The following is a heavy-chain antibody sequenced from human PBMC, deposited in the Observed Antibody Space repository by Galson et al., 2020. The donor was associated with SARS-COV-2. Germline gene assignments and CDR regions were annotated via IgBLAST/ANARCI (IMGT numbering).Heavy chain of an antibody. J-gene: IGHJ4*02. CDR2: IYYSGST. CDR3: ARITIFGVAGYYFDY. V-gene: IGHV4-59*01. Sequence: ETSETLSLTCTVSGDSMNSYYWSWIRQPPGKGLDWIGYIYYSGSTHYNPSLKSRVTISVDTSKNQFSLKLSSVTAADTARYYCARITIFGVAGYYFDYWGQGTLVTVS. D-gene: IGHD3-3*01. CDR1: GDSMNSYY.